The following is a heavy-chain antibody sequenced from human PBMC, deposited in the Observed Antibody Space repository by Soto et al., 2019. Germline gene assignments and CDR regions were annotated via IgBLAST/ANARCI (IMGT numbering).Heavy chain of an antibody. V-gene: IGHV5-51*01. J-gene: IGHJ3*02. D-gene: IGHD5-12*01. CDR1: GYSFTSYW. CDR3: ARRKYSSYDYLYDAFDI. CDR2: IYPGDSDT. Sequence: GESLKISCKGSGYSFTSYWIGWVRQMPGKGLEWMGIIYPGDSDTRYSPSFQGQVTISADKSISTAYLQWSSLKASDTAMYYCARRKYSSYDYLYDAFDIWGQGTMVTVSS.